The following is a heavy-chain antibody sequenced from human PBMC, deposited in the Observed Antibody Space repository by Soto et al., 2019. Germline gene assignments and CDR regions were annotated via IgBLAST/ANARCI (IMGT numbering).Heavy chain of an antibody. CDR1: GGSISSGGYS. J-gene: IGHJ4*02. V-gene: IGHV4-30-2*01. D-gene: IGHD5-12*01. Sequence: QLQLQESGSGLVKPSQTLSLTCAVSGGSISSGGYSWSWIRQPPGKGLEWIGYIYHSGSTYYNPSRTRRATISVDRSKNQFSLKLSSVTAADTAVYYCAAGGGLPRYYWGQGTLVTVSS. CDR3: AAGGGLPRYY. CDR2: IYHSGST.